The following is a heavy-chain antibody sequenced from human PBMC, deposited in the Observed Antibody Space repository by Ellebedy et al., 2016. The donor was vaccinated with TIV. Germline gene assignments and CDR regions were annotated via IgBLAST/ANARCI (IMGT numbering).Heavy chain of an antibody. CDR2: ISDSGSTT. Sequence: PGGSLRLSCAASGFTFGRCAMSWVRQAPGRGLEWVAAISDSGSTTYHADSVKGRFTISRDNSKNTLYLQMNSLRAEDTALYYCATHYDVLPGQYRGFDYWGQGTLVTVSS. J-gene: IGHJ4*02. CDR3: ATHYDVLPGQYRGFDY. D-gene: IGHD3-9*01. V-gene: IGHV3-23*01. CDR1: GFTFGRCA.